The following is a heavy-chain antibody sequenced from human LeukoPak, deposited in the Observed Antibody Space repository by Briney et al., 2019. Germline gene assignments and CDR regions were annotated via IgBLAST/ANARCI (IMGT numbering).Heavy chain of an antibody. Sequence: GGSLRLSCAASGFTFSSYAMSWVRQAPGKGLEWVSAISGSGGSTYYADSVKGRFTISRDNAKNTLYLQMNSLRAEDTAVYYCARVIYSGWEGELSGWGQGTLVTVSS. V-gene: IGHV3-23*01. J-gene: IGHJ4*02. CDR1: GFTFSSYA. CDR2: ISGSGGST. D-gene: IGHD6-19*01. CDR3: ARVIYSGWEGELSG.